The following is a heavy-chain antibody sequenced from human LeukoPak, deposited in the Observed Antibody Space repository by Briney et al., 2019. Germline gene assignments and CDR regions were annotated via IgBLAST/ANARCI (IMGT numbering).Heavy chain of an antibody. Sequence: GGSLRLSCAASGFTFSSYSMNWVRQAPGKGLEWVSYISSSSSTIYYADSVKGRFTISRDNAKNSLYLQMNSLRAEDTAVYYCARVGKAYSYGYYFDYWGQGTLVTVSS. V-gene: IGHV3-48*04. J-gene: IGHJ4*02. CDR2: ISSSSSTI. CDR3: ARVGKAYSYGYYFDY. D-gene: IGHD5-18*01. CDR1: GFTFSSYS.